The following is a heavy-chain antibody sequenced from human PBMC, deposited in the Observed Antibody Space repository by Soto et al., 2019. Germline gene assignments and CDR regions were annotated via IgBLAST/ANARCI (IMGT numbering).Heavy chain of an antibody. Sequence: PGGSQRLSCTASGFTFGDYAMSWFRQAPGKGLEWVGFIRSKAYGGTTEYAASVKGRFTISRDDSKSIAYLQMNSLKTEDTAVYYCTRASAGLGYCSGGSCYFDYYYGMDVWGQGTTVTVSS. CDR1: GFTFGDYA. V-gene: IGHV3-49*03. CDR3: TRASAGLGYCSGGSCYFDYYYGMDV. CDR2: IRSKAYGGTT. J-gene: IGHJ6*02. D-gene: IGHD2-15*01.